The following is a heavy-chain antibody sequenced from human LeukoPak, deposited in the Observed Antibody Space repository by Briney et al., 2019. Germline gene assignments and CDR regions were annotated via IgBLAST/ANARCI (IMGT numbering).Heavy chain of an antibody. V-gene: IGHV3-33*01. CDR1: GFTFSSYG. CDR2: IWYDGSNK. Sequence: GGSLRLSCAASGFTFSSYGMHWVRQAPGKGLEWVAVIWYDGSNKYYADSVKGRFTISRDNSKNALYLQMNRLRAEDTAVYYCARIATPQRVYGMDVWGQGTTVTVSS. CDR3: ARIATPQRVYGMDV. J-gene: IGHJ6*02. D-gene: IGHD6-13*01.